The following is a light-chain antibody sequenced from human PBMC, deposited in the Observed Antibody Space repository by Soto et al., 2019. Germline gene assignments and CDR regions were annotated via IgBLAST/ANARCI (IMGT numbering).Light chain of an antibody. CDR3: HQRSNWPPYT. Sequence: EIVLTQSPATLSLSPGERAALSCRASQSVSSYLAWYQQKPGQAPRILIYDASNRATGIPARFSGSGSGTDFTLTISSLEPEDFAVYYCHQRSNWPPYTFGQGTKLEIK. CDR2: DAS. CDR1: QSVSSY. J-gene: IGKJ2*01. V-gene: IGKV3-11*01.